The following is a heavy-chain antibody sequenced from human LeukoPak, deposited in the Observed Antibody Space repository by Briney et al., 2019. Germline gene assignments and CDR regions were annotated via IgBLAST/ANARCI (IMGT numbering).Heavy chain of an antibody. D-gene: IGHD6-19*01. CDR1: GGSISSYY. J-gene: IGHJ6*03. CDR2: IYYSGST. V-gene: IGHV4-59*01. Sequence: SETLSLTCTVSGGSISSYYWSWIRQPPGKGLEWIGYIYYSGSTNYNPSLKSRVTISVDTSKNQFSLKLSSVTAADTAVYYCARLYSSGWYPIHYYYYMDVWGKGTTVTVSS. CDR3: ARLYSSGWYPIHYYYYMDV.